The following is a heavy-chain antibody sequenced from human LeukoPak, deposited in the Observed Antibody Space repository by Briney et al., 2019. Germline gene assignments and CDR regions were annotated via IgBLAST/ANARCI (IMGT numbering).Heavy chain of an antibody. J-gene: IGHJ5*02. CDR2: IYYSGTT. CDR1: GGSISSSSYY. CDR3: ASRSGYDSNNWFDP. Sequence: SETLSLTCTVSGGSISSSSYYWDWIRQPPGKGLEWIGTIYYSGTTYYNPSLKSRVTISVDTSKNQFSLKLSSVTAADTAVYYCASRSGYDSNNWFDPWGQGTLVTVSS. D-gene: IGHD5-12*01. V-gene: IGHV4-39*07.